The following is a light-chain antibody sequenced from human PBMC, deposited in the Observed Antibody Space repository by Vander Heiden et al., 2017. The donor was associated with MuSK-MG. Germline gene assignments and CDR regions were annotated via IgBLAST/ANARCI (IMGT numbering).Light chain of an antibody. J-gene: IGKJ1*01. CDR2: RAS. CDR1: QNVDIW. V-gene: IGKV1-5*03. CDR3: QHYNSYPWT. Sequence: DLQLTQSPSTLSASIGDKVTISCRASQNVDIWLAWHQHKPGKAPKALVYRASTSETWVPARFSGSGSGTDFTLTISNLQPEDVGTYYCQHYNSYPWTFGPWTKV.